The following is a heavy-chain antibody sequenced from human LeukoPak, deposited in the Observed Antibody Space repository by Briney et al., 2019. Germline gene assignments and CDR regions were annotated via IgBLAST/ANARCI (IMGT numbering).Heavy chain of an antibody. CDR1: GFTFSSYA. CDR2: ISGSGGST. D-gene: IGHD3-10*01. V-gene: IGHV3-23*01. Sequence: PGGSLRLSCAASGFTFSSYAMSWVRQAPGKGPEWVSAISGSGGSTYYADSVKGRFTISRDNSKNTLYLQMNTPRAEDTAVYYCAKDDSPYYYGSGSHCDYWGQGTLVTVSS. J-gene: IGHJ4*02. CDR3: AKDDSPYYYGSGSHCDY.